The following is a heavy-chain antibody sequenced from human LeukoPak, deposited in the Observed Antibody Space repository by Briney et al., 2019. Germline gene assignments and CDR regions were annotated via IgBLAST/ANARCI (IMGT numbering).Heavy chain of an antibody. D-gene: IGHD3-10*01. Sequence: PGGSLRLSCAASGFTFGSYEVNWVRQAPGKGLEWVSFINSGGSAIYYADSVKGRFTISRDNAKNSLYLQIDSLRAEDTAVYYCVKAPYSYTSGSYFDYWGQGTLVTVSS. V-gene: IGHV3-48*03. CDR2: INSGGSAI. CDR1: GFTFGSYE. J-gene: IGHJ4*02. CDR3: VKAPYSYTSGSYFDY.